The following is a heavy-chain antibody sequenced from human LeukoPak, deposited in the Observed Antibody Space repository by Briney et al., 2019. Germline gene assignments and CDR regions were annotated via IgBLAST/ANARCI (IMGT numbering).Heavy chain of an antibody. V-gene: IGHV4-4*08. CDR1: GDSVSSGY. CDR2: IYDSGMT. J-gene: IGHJ1*01. D-gene: IGHD2-15*01. CDR3: AGRGHRYSRD. Sequence: SETLSLTCTVPGDSVSSGYWNWFRQPPGKGLEWIGYIYDSGMTDYSPSLKNRLTISLDTSNNQFSLKLSSVTAADTAVYYCAGRGHRYSRDWGQGILVTVSS.